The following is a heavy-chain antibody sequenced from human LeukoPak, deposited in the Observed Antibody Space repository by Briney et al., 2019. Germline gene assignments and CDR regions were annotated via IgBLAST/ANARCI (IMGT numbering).Heavy chain of an antibody. V-gene: IGHV3-23*01. CDR3: AKDRKRGWFGETEYYFDY. Sequence: PGGSLRLSCVASGFTFSDYYMSWIRQAPGKGLEWVSAISGSGGSTYYADSVKGRFTISRDNSKNTLYLQMNSLRAEDTAVYYCAKDRKRGWFGETEYYFDYWGQGTLVTVSS. J-gene: IGHJ4*02. D-gene: IGHD3-10*01. CDR1: GFTFSDYY. CDR2: ISGSGGST.